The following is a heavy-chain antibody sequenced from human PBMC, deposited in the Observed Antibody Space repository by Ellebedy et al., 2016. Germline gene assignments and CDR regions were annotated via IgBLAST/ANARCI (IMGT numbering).Heavy chain of an antibody. CDR3: ARCSRRGYSGYDWVEDY. J-gene: IGHJ4*02. V-gene: IGHV4-34*01. CDR2: INHSGST. Sequence: SETLSLTCAVYGGSFSGYYWSWIRQPPGKGLEWIGEINHSGSTNYNPSLKSRVTISVDTSKNQFSLKLSSVTAADTAVYYCARCSRRGYSGYDWVEDYWGQGTLVTVSS. D-gene: IGHD5-12*01. CDR1: GGSFSGYY.